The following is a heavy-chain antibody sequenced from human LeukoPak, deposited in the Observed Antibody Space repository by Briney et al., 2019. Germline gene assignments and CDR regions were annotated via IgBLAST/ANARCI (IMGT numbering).Heavy chain of an antibody. CDR3: ARKLEQWLVAPGDY. CDR2: ISSSGGIT. D-gene: IGHD6-19*01. V-gene: IGHV3-48*03. Sequence: GGSLRLSCAASGFTFSSYEMNWVRQAPGKGLEWVSYISSSGGITYHADSVKGRFTISRDNVKNTLYLQMNSLRAEDTAVYYCARKLEQWLVAPGDYWGQGTLVTVSS. J-gene: IGHJ4*02. CDR1: GFTFSSYE.